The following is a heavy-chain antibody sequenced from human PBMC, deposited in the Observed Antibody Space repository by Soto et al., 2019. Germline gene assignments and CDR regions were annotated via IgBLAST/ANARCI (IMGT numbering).Heavy chain of an antibody. D-gene: IGHD3-10*01. V-gene: IGHV1-3*01. CDR2: INAGNGNT. Sequence: QVQLVQSGSEVKKPGASVKVSCKASGYTFTNYAMHWVRQAPGQRLEWMGWINAGNGNTKYSQKFQGRVTITRDTSGSTAYMELSSLRSEDTAVYYCARDRITMVRGVIIKVGLDYWGQGTLVTVSS. J-gene: IGHJ4*02. CDR3: ARDRITMVRGVIIKVGLDY. CDR1: GYTFTNYA.